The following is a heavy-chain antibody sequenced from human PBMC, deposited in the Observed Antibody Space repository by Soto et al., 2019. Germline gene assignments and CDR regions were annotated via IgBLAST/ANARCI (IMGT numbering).Heavy chain of an antibody. D-gene: IGHD1-26*01. CDR3: ARPPYSASYYYFGQ. J-gene: IGHJ4*02. CDR2: IYPGDSDT. Sequence: LGESLKISCKASGYSFTSYWIGWVRQMPGKGLEWMGIIYPGDSDTIYSPSFQGQVTISADKSISTAYLQWNSLKASDTAMYYCARPPYSASYYYFGQWGQGTPVTLSS. V-gene: IGHV5-51*01. CDR1: GYSFTSYW.